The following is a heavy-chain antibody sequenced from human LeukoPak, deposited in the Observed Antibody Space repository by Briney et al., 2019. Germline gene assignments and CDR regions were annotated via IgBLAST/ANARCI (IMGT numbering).Heavy chain of an antibody. J-gene: IGHJ6*03. CDR1: GFTFCNYA. V-gene: IGHV3-23*01. Sequence: GGSLRLSCAASGFTFCNYAMDWVRQAPGKGLEWVSTISGVGDSTYYAESVKGRFTMSRDNSKNTVYLQMNSLRVEDTAIYYCAKRADGCSGVSGCYYYMDVWGKGTTVTVSS. CDR2: ISGVGDST. CDR3: AKRADGCSGVSGCYYYMDV. D-gene: IGHD2-15*01.